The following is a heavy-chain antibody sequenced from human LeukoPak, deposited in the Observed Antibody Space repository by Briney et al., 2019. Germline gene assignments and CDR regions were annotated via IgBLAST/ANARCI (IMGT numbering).Heavy chain of an antibody. CDR2: IAPRSGAT. CDR1: GYTFTANY. J-gene: IGHJ4*02. CDR3: ARVDLLTGCYFFDY. D-gene: IGHD3-9*01. V-gene: IGHV1-2*02. Sequence: GASVKVSCKASGYTFTANYIHWVRQAPGQGLEWVGWIAPRSGATTYSQKFQGRVTMTTETSTSTAYMELGSLGSDETAVYYCARVDLLTGCYFFDYWGQGTLVTVSS.